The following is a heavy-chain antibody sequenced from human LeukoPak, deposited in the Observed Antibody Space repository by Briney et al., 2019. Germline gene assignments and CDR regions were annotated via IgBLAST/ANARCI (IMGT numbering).Heavy chain of an antibody. D-gene: IGHD4-17*01. V-gene: IGHV4-59*01. CDR2: IYYTGDT. Sequence: SETLSLTCTVSGGSISDYYWSWIRKPPGKGLEWIGFIYYTGDTKYNPSLKSRLTISVDTSKNQFSLKVSSVTAADTAVYYCVRSKSGTYGWFDPWGQGTLVTVSS. J-gene: IGHJ5*02. CDR3: VRSKSGTYGWFDP. CDR1: GGSISDYY.